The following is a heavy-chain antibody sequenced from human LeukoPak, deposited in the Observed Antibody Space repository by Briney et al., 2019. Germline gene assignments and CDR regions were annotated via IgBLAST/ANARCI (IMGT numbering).Heavy chain of an antibody. D-gene: IGHD2-2*01. J-gene: IGHJ4*02. V-gene: IGHV4-59*08. CDR3: ARHPALYRYQRLVYFDY. Sequence: KPSETLSLTCTVSGGSISSYYWSWIRQPPGKGLEWIGYIYYSGSTNYNPSLKSRVTISVDTSKNQFSLKLSSVTAADTAVYYCARHPALYRYQRLVYFDYWGQGTLVTVSS. CDR1: GGSISSYY. CDR2: IYYSGST.